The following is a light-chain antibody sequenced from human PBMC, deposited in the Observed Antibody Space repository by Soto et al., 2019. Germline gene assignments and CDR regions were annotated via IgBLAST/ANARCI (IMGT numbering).Light chain of an antibody. CDR1: QTVSKF. CDR2: SAS. CDR3: QQTYSLPRT. Sequence: DVQMTQSPSSLSASVGDRVTIACRASQTVSKFVNWYQQKPRKVPDLVIYSASTLYSGVPSRFSGSGSGTEFTLTISNLQPEDFVTYYCQQTYSLPRTFAQGTKVE. V-gene: IGKV1-39*01. J-gene: IGKJ1*01.